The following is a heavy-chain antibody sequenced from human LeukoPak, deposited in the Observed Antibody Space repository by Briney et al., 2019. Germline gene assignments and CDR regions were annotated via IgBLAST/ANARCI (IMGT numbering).Heavy chain of an antibody. V-gene: IGHV4-39*07. CDR1: GGSISSTTYY. Sequence: SETLSLTCTVSGGSISSTTYYWGWMRQPPGQGLEWIGSRYYSGSTYYNPSLKSRVTITVDTSKNQFSLKLSPGTAADTAVYYCARDPGLLWFGAEGWFDPWGQGTLVTVSS. CDR3: ARDPGLLWFGAEGWFDP. D-gene: IGHD3-10*01. J-gene: IGHJ5*02. CDR2: RYYSGST.